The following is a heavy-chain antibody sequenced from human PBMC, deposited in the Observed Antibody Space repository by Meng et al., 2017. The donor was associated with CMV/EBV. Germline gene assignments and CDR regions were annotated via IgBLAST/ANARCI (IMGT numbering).Heavy chain of an antibody. D-gene: IGHD7-27*01. CDR2: IIPILGIA. J-gene: IGHJ4*02. Sequence: KASGGTFSSYAISWVRQAPGQGLEWMGGIIPILGIANYAQKFQGRVTITADKSTSTAYMELSSLRSEDTAVYYCARTLTGDQVHYFDYWGQGTLVTVSS. CDR1: GGTFSSYA. CDR3: ARTLTGDQVHYFDY. V-gene: IGHV1-69*10.